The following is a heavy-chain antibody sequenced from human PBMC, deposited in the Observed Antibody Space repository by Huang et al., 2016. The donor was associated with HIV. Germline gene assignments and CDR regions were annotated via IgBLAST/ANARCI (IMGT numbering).Heavy chain of an antibody. V-gene: IGHV4-39*01. CDR2: IDSRGST. Sequence: QLQLQESGPGLVKPSETLSLTCTVSGVSIRNSRYYWGWIRQPPGKGLAYIGSIDSRGSTYYNPRLKSRITMSIDSSKNQFSLKLNSVTAADTAVYYCSRQEEKGYCAGDCSNHYYFGLDVWGHGTTVTVS. CDR3: SRQEEKGYCAGDCSNHYYFGLDV. D-gene: IGHD2-21*02. CDR1: GVSIRNSRYY. J-gene: IGHJ6*02.